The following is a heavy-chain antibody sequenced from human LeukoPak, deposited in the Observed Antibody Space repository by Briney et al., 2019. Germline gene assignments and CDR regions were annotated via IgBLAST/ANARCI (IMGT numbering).Heavy chain of an antibody. Sequence: GGSLRLSCAASGFIFNNYWLTWVRQSPGKGLEWLASIKQDGREKKYVDSVKGRFTISRDNAKNSLYLQMNSPRAEDTALYYCARGPNGAFDIWGQGTMVTVSS. CDR2: IKQDGREK. J-gene: IGHJ3*02. CDR3: ARGPNGAFDI. D-gene: IGHD4/OR15-4a*01. V-gene: IGHV3-7*04. CDR1: GFIFNNYW.